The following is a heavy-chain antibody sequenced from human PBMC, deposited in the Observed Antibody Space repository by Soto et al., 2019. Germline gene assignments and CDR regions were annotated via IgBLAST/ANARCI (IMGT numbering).Heavy chain of an antibody. J-gene: IGHJ5*02. Sequence: GSVKVSCKASGYTFTRYTMNWVRQAPGQRLEWMGWINPDNGNTKSSQKFQDRVIITRDTSASTAYMDLSSLRSEGTAVYYCARGIATGQLDPWGQGTLVTVSS. CDR1: GYTFTRYT. CDR2: INPDNGNT. V-gene: IGHV1-3*01. CDR3: ARGIATGQLDP. D-gene: IGHD2-15*01.